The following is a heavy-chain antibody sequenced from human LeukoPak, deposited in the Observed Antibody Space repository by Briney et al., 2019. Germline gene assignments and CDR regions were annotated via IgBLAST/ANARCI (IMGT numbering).Heavy chain of an antibody. D-gene: IGHD2/OR15-2a*01. Sequence: GGSLRLSCAASGFTFPSYWMGWVRQAPGKGLEWVASIKSGGSDKYYVDSVKGRFTFSRDDAKNSLYLEVNNLRAEDTAVYYCARGPPSGYGTTWFDYWGQGTLVTVSS. CDR3: ARGPPSGYGTTWFDY. V-gene: IGHV3-7*01. J-gene: IGHJ4*02. CDR2: IKSGGSDK. CDR1: GFTFPSYW.